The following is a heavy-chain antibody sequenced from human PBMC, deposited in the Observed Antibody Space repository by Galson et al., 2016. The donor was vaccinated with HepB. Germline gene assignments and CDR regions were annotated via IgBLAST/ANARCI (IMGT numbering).Heavy chain of an antibody. J-gene: IGHJ6*02. CDR2: IYQHGGA. Sequence: ETLSLTCAVSGDSVNSQTWWSWVRQPPGKGLEWIGEIYQHGGANYNSSLRGRVTLSVDKSKNQISLEVTSVTAADAAVYYCARNRDFGMDVWGQGTTVAVSS. CDR3: ARNRDFGMDV. D-gene: IGHD2/OR15-2a*01. V-gene: IGHV4-4*02. CDR1: GDSVNSQTW.